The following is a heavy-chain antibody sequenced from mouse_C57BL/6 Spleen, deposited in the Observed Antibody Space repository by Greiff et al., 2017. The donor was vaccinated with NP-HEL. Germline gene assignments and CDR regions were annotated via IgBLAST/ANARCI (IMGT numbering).Heavy chain of an antibody. J-gene: IGHJ3*01. V-gene: IGHV5-17*01. Sequence: EVKVVESGGGLVKPGGSLKLSCAASGFTFSDYGMHWVRQAPEKGLEWVAYISSGSSTIYYADTVKGRFTISRDNAKNTLFLQMTSLRSEDTAMYYCAREGYYDYFAYWGQGTLVTVSA. CDR3: AREGYYDYFAY. CDR2: ISSGSSTI. D-gene: IGHD2-4*01. CDR1: GFTFSDYG.